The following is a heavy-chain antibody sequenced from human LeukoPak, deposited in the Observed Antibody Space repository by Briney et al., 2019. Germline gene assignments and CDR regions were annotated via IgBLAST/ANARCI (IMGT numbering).Heavy chain of an antibody. V-gene: IGHV1-8*01. Sequence: GASVKVSCKASGYTFTSYDINWVRQATGQGLEWMGWMNPNSGNTGYAQKFQGRVTMTTDTSTSTAYMELRSLRSDDTAVYYCARDGTYCSSTSCYFPGDWFDPWGQGTLVTVSS. CDR1: GYTFTSYD. J-gene: IGHJ5*02. CDR2: MNPNSGNT. D-gene: IGHD2-2*01. CDR3: ARDGTYCSSTSCYFPGDWFDP.